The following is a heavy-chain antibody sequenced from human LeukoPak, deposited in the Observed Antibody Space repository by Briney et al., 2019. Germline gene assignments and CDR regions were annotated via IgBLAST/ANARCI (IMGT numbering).Heavy chain of an antibody. CDR2: IYYSGST. V-gene: IGHV4-39*01. CDR3: ARLRVPAAMAGDY. J-gene: IGHJ4*02. Sequence: SETLSLTCTVSGGSISSSSYYWGWIRQPPGKGLEWIGSIYYSGSTYYSPSLKSRVTISVDTSKNQFSLKLSSVTAADTAVYYCARLRVPAAMAGDYWGQGTLVTVSS. CDR1: GGSISSSSYY. D-gene: IGHD2-2*01.